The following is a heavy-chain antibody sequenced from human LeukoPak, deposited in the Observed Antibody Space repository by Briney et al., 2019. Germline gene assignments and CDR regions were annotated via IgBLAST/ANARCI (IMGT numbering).Heavy chain of an antibody. CDR2: ISSSGDTI. V-gene: IGHV3-11*01. D-gene: IGHD3-16*01. Sequence: GGSLRLSCAASGFTLSDYYMSWIRQAPGKGLEWISYISSSGDTIFYADSVKGRFTISRDNAKNSLYLQMNSLRAEDMALYYCAKGGGGRLIYYYYMDVWGKGTTVTVSS. CDR3: AKGGGGRLIYYYYMDV. J-gene: IGHJ6*03. CDR1: GFTLSDYY.